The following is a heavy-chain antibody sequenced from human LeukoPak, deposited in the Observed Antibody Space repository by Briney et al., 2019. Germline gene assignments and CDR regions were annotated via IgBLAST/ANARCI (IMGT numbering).Heavy chain of an antibody. D-gene: IGHD6-13*01. CDR2: IYYSGST. CDR1: GVSVSSCSYY. CDR3: ARQNAAGDLDY. V-gene: IGHV4-39*01. Sequence: SETLSLTCTVSGVSVSSCSYYWDWIRQPPGKGLEWIGTIYYSGSTYYNPSLKSRVTISVDTSKNHFSLKVSSVTAADTAVYYCARQNAAGDLDYWGQGTLVTVSS. J-gene: IGHJ4*02.